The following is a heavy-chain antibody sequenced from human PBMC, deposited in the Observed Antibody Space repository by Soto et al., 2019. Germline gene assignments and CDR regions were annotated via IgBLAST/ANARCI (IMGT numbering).Heavy chain of an antibody. V-gene: IGHV4-34*01. J-gene: IGHJ4*02. Sequence: QVQLQQWGAGLLKPSETLSFTCAVYGGSFSGYYWNWIRQPPGKGLEWIGEINHGGSTNYNPSLKSRVTISLDTSKNQFSLKLSSVTAADTSVYYCARGPEYYYGGSGYVDYWGQGALVTVSS. CDR2: INHGGST. D-gene: IGHD3-22*01. CDR3: ARGPEYYYGGSGYVDY. CDR1: GGSFSGYY.